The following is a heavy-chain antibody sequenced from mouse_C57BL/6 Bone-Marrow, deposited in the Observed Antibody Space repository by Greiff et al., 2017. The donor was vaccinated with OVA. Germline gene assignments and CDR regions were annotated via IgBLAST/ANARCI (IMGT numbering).Heavy chain of an antibody. V-gene: IGHV1-82*01. D-gene: IGHD1-1*01. CDR3: ARSPYYYGSSRFAY. CDR2: IYPGDGDT. J-gene: IGHJ3*01. CDR1: GYAFSSSW. Sequence: QVQLKESGPELVKPGASVKISCKASGYAFSSSWMNWVKQRPGKGLEWIGRIYPGDGDTNYNGKFKGKATLTADKSSSTAYMQLSSLTSEDSAVYFCARSPYYYGSSRFAYWGQGTLVTVSA.